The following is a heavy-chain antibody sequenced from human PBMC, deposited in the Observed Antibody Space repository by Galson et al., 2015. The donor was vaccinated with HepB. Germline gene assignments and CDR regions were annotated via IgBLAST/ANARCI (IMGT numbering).Heavy chain of an antibody. CDR1: GFSFSSYG. CDR3: AKGSTATTKNWFDP. J-gene: IGHJ5*02. D-gene: IGHD4-17*01. CDR2: IRYDGTNE. V-gene: IGHV3-30*02. Sequence: SLRLSCAASGFSFSSYGMHWVRQAPGKGLEWVSFIRYDGTNEYYADSVKGRFTISRDNSKNTLYLQMNSLRAEDTAVYYCAKGSTATTKNWFDPWGQGTLVTVSS.